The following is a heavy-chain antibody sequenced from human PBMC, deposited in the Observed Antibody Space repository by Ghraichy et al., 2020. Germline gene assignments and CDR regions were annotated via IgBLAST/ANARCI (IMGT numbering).Heavy chain of an antibody. J-gene: IGHJ4*02. D-gene: IGHD6-19*01. CDR1: GYSIRSGYF. V-gene: IGHV4-38-2*02. Sequence: GSLRLSCTVSGYSIRSGYFWGWIRQPPGKGLEWIGRIYHSGNTHYNPSLTSRVIISVDTSKNQFSFRLSSVTAADTAVYYWATLAVAGPLDYWGQGALVTVSS. CDR3: ATLAVAGPLDY. CDR2: IYHSGNT.